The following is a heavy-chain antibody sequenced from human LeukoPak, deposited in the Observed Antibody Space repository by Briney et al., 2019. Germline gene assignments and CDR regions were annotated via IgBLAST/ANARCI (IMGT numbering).Heavy chain of an antibody. CDR2: ISSSSSTI. D-gene: IGHD6-25*01. CDR3: AKDRYSSASLLANNPFDY. J-gene: IGHJ4*02. V-gene: IGHV3-11*04. Sequence: GGSLRLSCAASGFTFSDYYMSWIRQAPGKGLEWVSYISSSSSTIYYADSVKGRFTISRDNSKNTLYLHMNSLTTVDTAVYYCAKDRYSSASLLANNPFDYWGQGTLVTVSS. CDR1: GFTFSDYY.